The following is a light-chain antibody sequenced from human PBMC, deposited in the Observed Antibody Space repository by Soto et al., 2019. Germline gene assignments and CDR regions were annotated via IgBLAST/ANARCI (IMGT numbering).Light chain of an antibody. CDR3: MIWHNSAVV. CDR2: YKSDSDK. CDR1: SGINVGTYR. Sequence: QPVLTQPSSLSASPGASASLTCTLRSGINVGTYRIYWYQQKPGSPPQYLLRYKSDSDKQQGSGVPSRFSGSKDASANAGILLISGLQSEDEADYYCMIWHNSAVVFGGGTKLTV. J-gene: IGLJ2*01. V-gene: IGLV5-45*03.